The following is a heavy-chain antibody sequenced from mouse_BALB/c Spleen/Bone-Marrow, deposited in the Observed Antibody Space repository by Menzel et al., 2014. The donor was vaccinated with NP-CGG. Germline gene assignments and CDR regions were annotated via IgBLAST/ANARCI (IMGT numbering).Heavy chain of an antibody. CDR1: GYSFTGYN. Sequence: LVESGPELEKPGASVKISCKASGYSFTGYNMSWVKQTNGKSLEWIGNIDPYYGGISYNQKFKDKATLTVDKSSSTAYMQLKSLTSEDSAVYYCARSIEFRPLTYWGQGTLVTVSA. J-gene: IGHJ3*01. CDR2: IDPYYGGI. CDR3: ARSIEFRPLTY. V-gene: IGHV1-39*01.